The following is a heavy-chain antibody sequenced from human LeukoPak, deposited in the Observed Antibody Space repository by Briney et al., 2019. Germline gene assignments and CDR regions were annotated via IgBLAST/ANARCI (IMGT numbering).Heavy chain of an antibody. CDR1: GGSISSSSYY. V-gene: IGHV4-39*07. CDR3: ARGSGSYWEGFDY. Sequence: PSETLSLTCTVSGGSISSSSYYWGWIRQPPGQGLEWIGSIYYSGSTNYNPSLKSRVTISVDTSKNQFSLKLSSVTAADTAVYYCARGSGSYWEGFDYWGQGTLVTVSS. D-gene: IGHD1-26*01. J-gene: IGHJ4*02. CDR2: IYYSGST.